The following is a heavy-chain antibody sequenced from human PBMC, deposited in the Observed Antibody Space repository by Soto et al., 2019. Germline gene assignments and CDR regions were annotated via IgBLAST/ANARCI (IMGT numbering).Heavy chain of an antibody. D-gene: IGHD6-19*01. Sequence: QITLKESGPPLVKPTQTLTLTCTFSGFSLSTSAVGLGWIRQPPGKALEWLALIYWDDDKRYSPSLKSRLTITKDTSKNQVVLTMTNMDPVDTATYYCAHIPGIVVAGTFDYWGQGTLVTVSS. CDR2: IYWDDDK. V-gene: IGHV2-5*02. CDR1: GFSLSTSAVG. CDR3: AHIPGIVVAGTFDY. J-gene: IGHJ4*02.